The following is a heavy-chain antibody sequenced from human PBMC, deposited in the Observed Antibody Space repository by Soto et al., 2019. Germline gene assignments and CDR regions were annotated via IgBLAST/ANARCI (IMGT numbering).Heavy chain of an antibody. CDR3: ARDSSSWYPQYFDY. D-gene: IGHD6-13*01. Sequence: LSLTCTVSGGSISSYYWIWIRRPAGKGLEWIGRIYTSGSTNYNPSLKSRVTMSVDTSKNQFSLKLSSVTAADTAVYYCARDSSSWYPQYFDYWGQGTLVTVSS. CDR2: IYTSGST. CDR1: GGSISSYY. V-gene: IGHV4-4*07. J-gene: IGHJ4*02.